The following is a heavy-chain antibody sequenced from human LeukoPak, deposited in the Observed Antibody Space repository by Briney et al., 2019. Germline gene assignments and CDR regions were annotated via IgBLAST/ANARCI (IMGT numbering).Heavy chain of an antibody. Sequence: GGSLRLSCAASGFTFSDYYMSWIRQAPGKGLEWVSYISSSGITIFYADSVRGRFTISRDDAKNSLYLHMNSLRAEDTAVYYCARNYSYADYDAYGMYYMDVWGQGTTVTVSS. D-gene: IGHD4-17*01. J-gene: IGHJ6*03. CDR2: ISSSGITI. V-gene: IGHV3-11*01. CDR1: GFTFSDYY. CDR3: ARNYSYADYDAYGMYYMDV.